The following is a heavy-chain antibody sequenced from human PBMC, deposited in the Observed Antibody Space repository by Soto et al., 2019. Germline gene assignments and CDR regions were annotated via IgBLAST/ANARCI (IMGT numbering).Heavy chain of an antibody. J-gene: IGHJ4*02. D-gene: IGHD5-12*01. CDR1: GGSFSGYY. CDR3: ARGYSGYDTFDY. Sequence: PSETLSLTCAVYGGSFSGYYWSWIRQPPGKGLEWIGEINHSGSTNYNPSLKSRVTISVDTSKNQFSLKLSSVTAADTAVYYCARGYSGYDTFDYWGQGTLVIVSS. V-gene: IGHV4-34*01. CDR2: INHSGST.